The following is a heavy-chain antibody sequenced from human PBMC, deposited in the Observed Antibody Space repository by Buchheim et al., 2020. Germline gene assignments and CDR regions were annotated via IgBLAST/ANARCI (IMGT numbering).Heavy chain of an antibody. D-gene: IGHD3-3*01. CDR2: IYYSGST. J-gene: IGHJ6*02. CDR3: ARDWGAGFWSGHYTGGYYGMDV. Sequence: QVQLQESGPGLVKPSQTLSLTCTVSGGSISSGGYYWSWIRQHPGKGLEWIGYIYYSGSTYYNPSLKSRVTISVDTSKNQFSLKLSSVTAADTAVYYCARDWGAGFWSGHYTGGYYGMDVWGQGTT. CDR1: GGSISSGGYY. V-gene: IGHV4-31*03.